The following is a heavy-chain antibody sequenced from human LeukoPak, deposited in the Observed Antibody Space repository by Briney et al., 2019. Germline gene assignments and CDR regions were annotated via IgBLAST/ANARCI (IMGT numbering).Heavy chain of an antibody. V-gene: IGHV4-39*01. D-gene: IGHD6-13*01. CDR2: IYYSGST. CDR1: GGSISSSSYY. J-gene: IGHJ4*02. CDR3: ASGDSSWWGYYFDY. Sequence: RTSETLSLTCTVSGGSISSSSYYWGWIRQPPGKGLEWIGSIYYSGSTYYNPSLKSRVTISVDTSKNQFSLKLSSVTAADTAVYYCASGDSSWWGYYFDYWGQGTLVTVSS.